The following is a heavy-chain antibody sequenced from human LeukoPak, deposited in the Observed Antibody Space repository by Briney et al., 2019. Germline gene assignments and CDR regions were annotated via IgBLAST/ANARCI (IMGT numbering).Heavy chain of an antibody. Sequence: PSETLSLTCTVSGGSLSSYYWSWIRQPPGKGLEWIGYIYYSGSTNYNPSLKSRVTISVDTSKNQFSLELSSVTAADTAVYYCARGRYFDWLLYYFDYWGQGTLVTVSS. CDR3: ARGRYFDWLLYYFDY. J-gene: IGHJ4*02. D-gene: IGHD3-9*01. V-gene: IGHV4-59*01. CDR2: IYYSGST. CDR1: GGSLSSYY.